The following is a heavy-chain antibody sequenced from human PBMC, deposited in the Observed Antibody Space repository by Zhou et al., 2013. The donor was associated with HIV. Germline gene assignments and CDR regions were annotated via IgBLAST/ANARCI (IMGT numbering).Heavy chain of an antibody. J-gene: IGHJ3*02. V-gene: IGHV1-69*04. D-gene: IGHD6-19*01. Sequence: QVQLVQSGAEVKKPGSSVKVSCKASGGTFSSYAISWVRQAPGQGLEWMGRIIPILGIANYAQKFQGRVTITADKSTSTAYMELSSLRSEDTAVYYCARQSIAVAGEAFDIWGQGTMVTVSS. CDR2: IIPILGIA. CDR1: GGTFSSYA. CDR3: ARQSIAVAGEAFDI.